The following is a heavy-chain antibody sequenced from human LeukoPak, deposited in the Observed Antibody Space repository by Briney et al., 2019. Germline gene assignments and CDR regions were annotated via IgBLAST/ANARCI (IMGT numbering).Heavy chain of an antibody. CDR3: VVVPAVPKIDY. Sequence: SETLSPTCAVYGGSFSGYYWSWIRQPPGKGLEWIGEINHSGSTNYNPSLKSRVTISVDTSKNQFSLKLSSVTAADTAVYYCVVVPAVPKIDYWGQGTLVTVSS. D-gene: IGHD2-2*01. CDR1: GGSFSGYY. CDR2: INHSGST. V-gene: IGHV4-34*01. J-gene: IGHJ4*02.